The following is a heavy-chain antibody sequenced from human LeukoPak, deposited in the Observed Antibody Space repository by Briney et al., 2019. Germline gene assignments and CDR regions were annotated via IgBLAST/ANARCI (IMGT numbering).Heavy chain of an antibody. CDR2: IYYSGST. Sequence: SETLSLTCTVSGGSISSSSYYWGWIRQPPGKGLEWIGSIYYSGSTYYNPSLKSRVTISVDTSKNQFSLKLSSVTAADTAVYYCARARAAMADYYMDVWGKGTTVTISS. V-gene: IGHV4-39*07. J-gene: IGHJ6*03. D-gene: IGHD5-18*01. CDR1: GGSISSSSYY. CDR3: ARARAAMADYYMDV.